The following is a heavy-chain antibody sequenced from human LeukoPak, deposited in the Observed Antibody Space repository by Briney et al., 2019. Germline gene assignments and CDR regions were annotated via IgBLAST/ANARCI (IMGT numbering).Heavy chain of an antibody. J-gene: IGHJ4*02. CDR3: AKEEYQLLWEYYFDY. Sequence: GGSLRLSCAASGFTLSSYAMNWVRQPPGKGLEWVSAISGSGGSTYYADSVKGRFTISRDNSKNRLYLQMNSLRAEDTAVYYCAKEEYQLLWEYYFDYWGQGTLVTVSS. V-gene: IGHV3-23*01. CDR1: GFTLSSYA. D-gene: IGHD2-2*01. CDR2: ISGSGGST.